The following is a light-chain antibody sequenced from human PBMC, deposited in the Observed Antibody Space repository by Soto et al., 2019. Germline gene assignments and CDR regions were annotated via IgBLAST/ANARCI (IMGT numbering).Light chain of an antibody. J-gene: IGKJ2*01. V-gene: IGKV3-20*01. CDR1: QSVSSSY. Sequence: EIVLTQSPGTLSLSPGERATLSCRASQSVSSSYLAWYQQKPGRAPRLLIYGASSRATGIPDRFSGSGSGTEFTLTISRLEPEDFAVYYCQQYGSSPPYTFGQGTKLEIK. CDR2: GAS. CDR3: QQYGSSPPYT.